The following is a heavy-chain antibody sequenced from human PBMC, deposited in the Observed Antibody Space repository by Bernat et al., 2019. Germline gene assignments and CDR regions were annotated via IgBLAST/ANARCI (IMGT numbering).Heavy chain of an antibody. J-gene: IGHJ4*02. D-gene: IGHD2-21*02. CDR3: AGYGGNSV. CDR1: GFTVSNNH. Sequence: EVQVVASGGGLVQPGGSLRLSCAASGFTVSNNHVKWVRQAPGKGLECVSVIYGTGTTHYADSVKGRFTIFRDSSKNTVYLQMNSLRGEDSAIYYCAGYGGNSVWGQGTLVTVSS. V-gene: IGHV3-66*01. CDR2: IYGTGTT.